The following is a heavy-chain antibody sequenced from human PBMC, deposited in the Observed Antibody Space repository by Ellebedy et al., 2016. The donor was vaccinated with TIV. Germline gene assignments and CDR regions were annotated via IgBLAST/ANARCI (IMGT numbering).Heavy chain of an antibody. CDR3: ARGGYFDAPGYYRFDY. CDR1: TFTFGDYA. CDR2: ISYDGTNI. D-gene: IGHD3-9*01. Sequence: GESLKISCAASTFTFGDYAMHWVRQVPGKGPEWVAVISYDGTNIYYADSVEGRFTISRDNSKNTLSLLMNSLRTEDTAVYYCARGGYFDAPGYYRFDYWGQGALVTVSS. V-gene: IGHV3-30*08. J-gene: IGHJ4*02.